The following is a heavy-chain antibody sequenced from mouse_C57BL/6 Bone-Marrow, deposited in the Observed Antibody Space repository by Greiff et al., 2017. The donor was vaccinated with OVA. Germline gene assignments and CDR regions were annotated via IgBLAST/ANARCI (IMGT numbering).Heavy chain of an antibody. Sequence: QVQLQQPGAELVQPGASVKMSCKASGYTFTSYWITWVQQRPGQGLEWLGDIYPGSGRTNYNEKFKSKATLTVDTSSRTAYMQLSSLTSEESAVDYGARSGITTVEGDFAMDYWGQGTSVTVSS. V-gene: IGHV1-55*01. CDR2: IYPGSGRT. CDR1: GYTFTSYW. D-gene: IGHD1-1*01. CDR3: ARSGITTVEGDFAMDY. J-gene: IGHJ4*01.